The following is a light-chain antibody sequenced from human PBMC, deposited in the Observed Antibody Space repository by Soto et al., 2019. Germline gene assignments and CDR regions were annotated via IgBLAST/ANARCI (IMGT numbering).Light chain of an antibody. CDR2: TNN. V-gene: IGLV1-44*01. CDR3: AAWDDSLNAVV. J-gene: IGLJ2*01. Sequence: QSVLTQPPSVSGTPGHKVSISCSGSTSNLGGNTVNWYQQLPGTAPKLLIYTNNQRPSGVPDRFPGSKSGTSASLAISDLRSEDEADFYCAAWDDSLNAVVFGGGTQLTVL. CDR1: TSNLGGNT.